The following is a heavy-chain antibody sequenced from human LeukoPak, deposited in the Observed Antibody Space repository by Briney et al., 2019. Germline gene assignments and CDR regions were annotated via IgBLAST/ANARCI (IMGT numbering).Heavy chain of an antibody. CDR1: GGSISSYY. Sequence: SETLSLTCTVSGGSISSYYWSWIRQPAGKGLEWIGRIYTSGSTNYNPSLKSRVTMSVDTSKNQFSLKLSSVTAADTAVYYCARVVSRGIVVVVAARPPYYYGMDVWGQGTTVTVSS. CDR3: ARVVSRGIVVVVAARPPYYYGMDV. CDR2: IYTSGST. J-gene: IGHJ6*02. D-gene: IGHD2-15*01. V-gene: IGHV4-4*07.